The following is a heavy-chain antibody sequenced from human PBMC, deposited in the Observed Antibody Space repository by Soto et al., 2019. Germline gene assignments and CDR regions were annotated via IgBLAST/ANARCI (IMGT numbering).Heavy chain of an antibody. V-gene: IGHV4-59*12. Sequence: SETLSLTCIVSGGSISNYYWSWIRQPPGKGLEWIGYIYYSGSTNYNPSLQSRVTISVDRSKNQFSLKLSSVAAADTAVYYCARVPGPWGQGTLVTVSS. CDR1: GGSISNYY. J-gene: IGHJ5*02. CDR3: ARVPGP. CDR2: IYYSGST. D-gene: IGHD3-10*01.